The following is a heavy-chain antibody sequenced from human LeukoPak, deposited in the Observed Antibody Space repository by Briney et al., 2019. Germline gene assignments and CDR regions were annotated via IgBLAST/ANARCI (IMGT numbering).Heavy chain of an antibody. J-gene: IGHJ6*02. CDR2: IRSKANNYAT. Sequence: GGSLGLSCAASGFTFSGSTMHWVRQASGKGLEWVGRIRSKANNYATAYATSVKGRFTLSRDDSENTAYLQMNSLKTEDTAVYYCIRGAASGSYYGFDVWGQGATVTVSS. V-gene: IGHV3-73*01. D-gene: IGHD1-26*01. CDR1: GFTFSGST. CDR3: IRGAASGSYYGFDV.